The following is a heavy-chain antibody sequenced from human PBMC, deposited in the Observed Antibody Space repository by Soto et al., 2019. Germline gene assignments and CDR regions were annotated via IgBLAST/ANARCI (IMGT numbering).Heavy chain of an antibody. J-gene: IGHJ4*02. Sequence: QVQLVQSGAEVKKPGALVTVSCKASGYTFTSYGISWVRQDPGQGLEWMGWISANYGNKTYARKLQGRVTMTTDTTTSSARMGLVSLRSDDTAVYYCARDSPPVDYCGQGTLVTVSS. CDR2: ISANYGNK. CDR1: GYTFTSYG. V-gene: IGHV1-18*01. CDR3: ARDSPPVDY.